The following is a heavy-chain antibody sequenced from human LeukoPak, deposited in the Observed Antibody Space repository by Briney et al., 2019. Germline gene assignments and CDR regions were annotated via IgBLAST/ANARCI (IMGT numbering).Heavy chain of an antibody. CDR3: AKGRWLVDY. Sequence: GGSLRLSCAASGFSFSTYGMHWVRQAPGKGLEWVALIWSDGSKKYYADSVKGRFTISRDNSRNTLYVEMNSLRAEDTAVYYCAKGRWLVDYWGQGTLVTVSS. CDR2: IWSDGSKK. J-gene: IGHJ4*02. D-gene: IGHD5-24*01. CDR1: GFSFSTYG. V-gene: IGHV3-30*02.